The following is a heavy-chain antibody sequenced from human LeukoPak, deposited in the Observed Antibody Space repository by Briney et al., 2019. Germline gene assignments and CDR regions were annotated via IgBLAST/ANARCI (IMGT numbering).Heavy chain of an antibody. J-gene: IGHJ6*02. CDR2: IYYSGST. CDR1: GGSISSGSYY. CDR3: ARGGDGDYPSPYYYYGMDV. Sequence: SETLSLTCTVSGGSISSGSYYWGWIRQPPGKGLEWIGSIYYSGSTYYNPSLKTRVTISVDTSKNQFSLKLSSVTAADTAVYYCARGGDGDYPSPYYYYGMDVWGQGTTVTVSS. D-gene: IGHD4-17*01. V-gene: IGHV4-39*07.